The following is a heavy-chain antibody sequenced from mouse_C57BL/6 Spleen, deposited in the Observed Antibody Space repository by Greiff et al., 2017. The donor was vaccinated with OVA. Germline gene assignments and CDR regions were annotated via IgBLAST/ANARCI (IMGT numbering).Heavy chain of an antibody. D-gene: IGHD2-5*01. CDR2: ISYDGSN. CDR3: ADSNYGVDY. V-gene: IGHV3-6*01. CDR1: GYSITSGYY. Sequence: EVQLQESGPGLVKPSQSLSLTCSVTGYSITSGYYWNWIRQFPGNKLEWMGYISYDGSNNYNPSLKNRISNTRDTSKNQFFLKLNSVTTEDTATYYCADSNYGVDYWGQGTSVTVSS. J-gene: IGHJ4*01.